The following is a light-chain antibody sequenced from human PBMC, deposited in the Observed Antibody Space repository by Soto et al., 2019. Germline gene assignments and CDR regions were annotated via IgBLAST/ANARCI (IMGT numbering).Light chain of an antibody. J-gene: IGKJ1*01. V-gene: IGKV2-28*01. CDR1: QSLLHSNGYNY. CDR3: MQAIQTPWT. CDR2: LGS. Sequence: DIVMTQSPLSLPVTPGEPASISCRSSQSLLHSNGYNYLDWYLQKPGQSPQLLIYLGSNMAYGVPYRFSGSGSGTDFTLKISRVEAEDVGVYYCMQAIQTPWTFGQGTKVEIK.